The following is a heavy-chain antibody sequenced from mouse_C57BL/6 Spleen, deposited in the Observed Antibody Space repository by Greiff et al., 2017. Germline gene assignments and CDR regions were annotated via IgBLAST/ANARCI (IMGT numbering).Heavy chain of an antibody. V-gene: IGHV1-19*01. D-gene: IGHD1-1*01. Sequence: EVQLQQSGPVLVKPGASVKMSCKASGYTFTDYYMNWVKQSHGKSLEWIGVINPYNGGTSYNQKFKGKATLTVDKSSSTAYMELNSLTSEDSAVYYCARERDITTVVGPMDYWGQGTSVTVSS. CDR1: GYTFTDYY. CDR3: ARERDITTVVGPMDY. CDR2: INPYNGGT. J-gene: IGHJ4*01.